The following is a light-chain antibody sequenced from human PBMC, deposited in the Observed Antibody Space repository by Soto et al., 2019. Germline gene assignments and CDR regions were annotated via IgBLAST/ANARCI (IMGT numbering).Light chain of an antibody. J-gene: IGLJ3*02. CDR1: SSDVGGYNY. CDR3: SSYTSSSTPV. CDR2: EVS. V-gene: IGLV2-14*01. Sequence: QSALTQPASVSGSPGQSITISCTGTSSDVGGYNYVSWYQQHPGKARKLMIYEVSNRPSGVSNRFSGSKSGNTASLTISGLQAEDEADYYCSSYTSSSTPVFGGGTKLTVL.